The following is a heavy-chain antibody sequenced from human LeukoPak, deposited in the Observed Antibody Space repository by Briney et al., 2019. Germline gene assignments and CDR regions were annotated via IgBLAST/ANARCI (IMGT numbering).Heavy chain of an antibody. D-gene: IGHD6-13*01. J-gene: IGHJ3*02. CDR2: IYYSGST. V-gene: IGHV4-59*08. CDR1: GVSISSYY. Sequence: SETLSLTCTVSGVSISSYYWSWIWQPPGKGLEWVGYIYYSGSTNYNPSLKNRVTISVDTSNNKFSLKLSSVTAADTTAYYCARHSGLIAAAALEAFDIWGQGTMVTVSS. CDR3: ARHSGLIAAAALEAFDI.